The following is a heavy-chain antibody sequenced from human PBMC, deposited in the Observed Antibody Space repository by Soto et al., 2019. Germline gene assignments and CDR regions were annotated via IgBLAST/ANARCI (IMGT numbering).Heavy chain of an antibody. J-gene: IGHJ1*01. CDR3: ASYYRVYPPTKPRFQH. CDR1: GGTFSSYA. V-gene: IGHV1-69*13. Sequence: GASVKVSCKASGGTFSSYAISWVRQAPGQGLEWMGGIIPIFGTANYAQKFQGRVTITADESTSTAYMELSSLRSEDTAVYYCASYYRVYPPTKPRFQHWGQGTLVTSPQ. CDR2: IIPIFGTA. D-gene: IGHD6-13*01.